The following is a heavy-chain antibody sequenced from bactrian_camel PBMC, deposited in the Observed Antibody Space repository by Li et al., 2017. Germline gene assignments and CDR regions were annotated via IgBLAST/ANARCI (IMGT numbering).Heavy chain of an antibody. CDR2: IASGGNT. Sequence: QVQLVESGGGLVQPGGSLRLSCAASASAFSSISMNWVRQAPGKGLEWVSTIASGGNTNYTDSVKGRFTISRDNAKNMVYLQMNSLKSEDTALYYCATGAVGGGFGYWGQGTQVTVS. V-gene: IGHV3-2*01. CDR1: ASAFSSIS. CDR3: ATGAVGGGFGY. D-gene: IGHD1*01. J-gene: IGHJ6*01.